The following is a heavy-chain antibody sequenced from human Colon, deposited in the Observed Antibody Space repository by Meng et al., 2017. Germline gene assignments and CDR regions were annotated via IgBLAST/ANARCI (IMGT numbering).Heavy chain of an antibody. J-gene: IGHJ4*02. CDR2: ISSGSNFI. V-gene: IGHV3-21*01. CDR1: GFTFSAHR. CDR3: ARDIPGRLFVN. D-gene: IGHD6-6*01. Sequence: EVQLVESGGGLAKPGGSLRLSCAASGFTFSAHRMNWVRQAPGKGLEWVSTISSGSNFIYYADSLKGRFTISRDNAKNSLYLQIDSLRAEDTAVYYCARDIPGRLFVNWGQGTLVTVSS.